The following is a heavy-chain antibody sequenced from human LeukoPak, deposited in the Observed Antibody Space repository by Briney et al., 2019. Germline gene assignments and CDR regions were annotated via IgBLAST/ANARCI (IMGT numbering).Heavy chain of an antibody. CDR2: INHSGST. CDR1: GGSFSGYY. Sequence: PSETLSLTCAVYGGSFSGYYWSWIRQPPGKGLEWIGEINHSGSTNYNPSLKSRVTIFADTSKNQFSLKLSSVTAADTAVYYCARSKSGYSYGPYYFDYWGQGTLVTVSS. D-gene: IGHD5-18*01. J-gene: IGHJ4*02. CDR3: ARSKSGYSYGPYYFDY. V-gene: IGHV4-34*01.